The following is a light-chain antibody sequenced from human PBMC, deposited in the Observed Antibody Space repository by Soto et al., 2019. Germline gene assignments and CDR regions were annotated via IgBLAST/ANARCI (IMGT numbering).Light chain of an antibody. CDR3: QQRSNWPVT. CDR2: DAS. Sequence: EIVLSHAPASLSVSPGQRATLSCRASQSISRYLAWYQQKPGQAPRLLIYDASNRATGIPARFSGSGSGTDFTLTISSLEPEDFAVYYCQQRSNWPVTFGPGTKVDIK. CDR1: QSISRY. J-gene: IGKJ3*01. V-gene: IGKV3-11*01.